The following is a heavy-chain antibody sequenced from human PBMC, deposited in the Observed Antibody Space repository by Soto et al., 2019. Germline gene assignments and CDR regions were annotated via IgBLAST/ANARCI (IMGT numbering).Heavy chain of an antibody. D-gene: IGHD3-3*01. CDR1: GFTFSSYA. CDR3: AKDLSGLRFLEWLSHSSYYYYGMDV. CDR2: ISGSGGST. J-gene: IGHJ6*02. V-gene: IGHV3-23*01. Sequence: GGSLRLSCAASGFTFSSYAMSWVRQAPGKGLEWVSAISGSGGSTYYADSVKGRFTISRDNSKNTLYLQMNSLRAEDTAVYYCAKDLSGLRFLEWLSHSSYYYYGMDVWGQGTTVTVSS.